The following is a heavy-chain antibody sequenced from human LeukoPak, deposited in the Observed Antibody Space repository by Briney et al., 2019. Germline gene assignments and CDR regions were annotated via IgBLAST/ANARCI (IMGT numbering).Heavy chain of an antibody. V-gene: IGHV1-18*01. J-gene: IGHJ4*02. Sequence: ASVKVSCKASGYTFTSYGISWVRQAPGQGLEWMGWISAYNGNTNYAQKLQGRVTMTTDTSTSTVYMELRSLRSDDTAVYYCARSPRLGYSCLDYWGQGTLVTVSS. CDR3: ARSPRLGYSCLDY. CDR1: GYTFTSYG. D-gene: IGHD5-18*01. CDR2: ISAYNGNT.